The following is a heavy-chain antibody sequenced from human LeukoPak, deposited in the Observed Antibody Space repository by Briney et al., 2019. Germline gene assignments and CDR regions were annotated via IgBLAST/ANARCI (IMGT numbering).Heavy chain of an antibody. V-gene: IGHV4-61*02. CDR3: ARIPYYYYYMDV. CDR2: IYTSGST. J-gene: IGHJ6*03. CDR1: GGSISSGSYY. Sequence: SETLSLTCTVSGGSISSGSYYWSWIRQPAGKGLEWIGRIYTSGSTNYNPSLKSRVTMSVDTSKNQFSLKLSSVTAAGTAVYYCARIPYYYYYMDVWGKGTTVTVSS.